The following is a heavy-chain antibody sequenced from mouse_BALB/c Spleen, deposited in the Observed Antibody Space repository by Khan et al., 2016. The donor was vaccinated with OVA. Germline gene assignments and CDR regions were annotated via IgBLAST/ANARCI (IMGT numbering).Heavy chain of an antibody. Sequence: VQLKESGPGLVAPSQSLSITCTVSGFSLTDYAVSWIRQPPGKGLEWLGVIWVSGSKYYNSVLKPRLSISKDNSKSQVFLKMNSLQTDDTAMYFCDRDHPYYSMDYWGQGTSVTVSS. V-gene: IGHV2-6-5*01. CDR1: GFSLTDYA. J-gene: IGHJ4*01. CDR2: IWVSGSK. CDR3: DRDHPYYSMDY.